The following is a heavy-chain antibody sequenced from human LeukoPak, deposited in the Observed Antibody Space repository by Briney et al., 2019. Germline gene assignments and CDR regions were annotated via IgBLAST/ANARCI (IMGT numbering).Heavy chain of an antibody. J-gene: IGHJ6*03. CDR2: ITTDGSTT. CDR1: GLTFSNYW. Sequence: GGSLRLSCAASGLTFSNYWMHWVRQVPGKGLVWVSRITTDGSTTSYADSVRGRFTISRDNAKNTLYLQMNSLRPEDTAVYSCTRDPGDYYMDVWGKGTTVTVSS. CDR3: TRDPGDYYMDV. V-gene: IGHV3-74*01.